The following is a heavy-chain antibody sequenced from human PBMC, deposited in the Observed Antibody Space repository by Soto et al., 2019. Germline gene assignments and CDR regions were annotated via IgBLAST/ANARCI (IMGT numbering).Heavy chain of an antibody. CDR3: ARDYQTIFGFDY. D-gene: IGHD3-3*01. V-gene: IGHV3-30-3*01. Sequence: GSLRLSCAASGFTFSSYAMHWVRQAPGKGLEWVAVISYDGSNKYYADSVKGRFTISRDNSKNTLYLQMNSLRAEDTAVYYCARDYQTIFGFDYWGQGTLVTVSS. CDR1: GFTFSSYA. J-gene: IGHJ4*02. CDR2: ISYDGSNK.